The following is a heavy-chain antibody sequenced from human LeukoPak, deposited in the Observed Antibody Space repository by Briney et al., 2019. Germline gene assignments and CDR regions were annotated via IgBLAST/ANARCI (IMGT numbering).Heavy chain of an antibody. CDR1: GYTFTSYG. Sequence: GASVKVSCKASGYTFTSYGISWVRQAPGQGLEWMGWISAYNGNTNYAQKLQGRVTMTTDTSTSTAYMELRSLRSDDTAVDYCAREGGFLEWLSGYGMDVWGQGTTVTVSS. J-gene: IGHJ6*02. V-gene: IGHV1-18*01. CDR3: AREGGFLEWLSGYGMDV. D-gene: IGHD3-3*01. CDR2: ISAYNGNT.